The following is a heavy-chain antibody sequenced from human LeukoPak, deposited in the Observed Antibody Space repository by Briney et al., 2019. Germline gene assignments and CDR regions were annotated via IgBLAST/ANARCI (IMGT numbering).Heavy chain of an antibody. D-gene: IGHD1-1*01. CDR1: GFTFSSYE. Sequence: GGSLRLSCAASGFTFSSYERNWVRQAPGKGLEWVSYISSSGSTIYYADSVKGRFTISRDNAKNSLYLQMNSLRAEDTAVYYCARDWKGIDYWGQGTLVTVSS. J-gene: IGHJ4*02. V-gene: IGHV3-48*03. CDR3: ARDWKGIDY. CDR2: ISSSGSTI.